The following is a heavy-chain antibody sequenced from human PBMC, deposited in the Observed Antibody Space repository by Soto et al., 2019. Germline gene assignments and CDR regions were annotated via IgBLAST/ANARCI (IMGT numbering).Heavy chain of an antibody. CDR2: SRNKARGHTT. D-gene: IGHD5-12*01. V-gene: IGHV3-72*01. Sequence: EVQLVESGGGLVQPGESLRLSCAVSGFTFSDHYMDWVRQVPGKGLEWIGRSRNKARGHTTEYAASVRGRFSISRDDSKKLQYLQFHSLETGGPAVYDWVRGTRGFDMWGQGTRVTVSS. CDR3: VRGTRGFDM. J-gene: IGHJ3*02. CDR1: GFTFSDHY.